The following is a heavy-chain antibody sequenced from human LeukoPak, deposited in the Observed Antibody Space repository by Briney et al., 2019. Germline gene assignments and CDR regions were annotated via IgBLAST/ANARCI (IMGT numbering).Heavy chain of an antibody. CDR3: AKGLNWNWEYNWFDP. D-gene: IGHD1-7*01. CDR2: ISWNSGSI. Sequence: PGRSLRLSCAASGFIFDDYAMHWVRQAPGKGLECVSDISWNSGSIGYADSVKGRFTISRDNAKNSLYLQMNSLRAEDMALYYCAKGLNWNWEYNWFDPWGQGTLVTVSS. V-gene: IGHV3-9*03. J-gene: IGHJ5*02. CDR1: GFIFDDYA.